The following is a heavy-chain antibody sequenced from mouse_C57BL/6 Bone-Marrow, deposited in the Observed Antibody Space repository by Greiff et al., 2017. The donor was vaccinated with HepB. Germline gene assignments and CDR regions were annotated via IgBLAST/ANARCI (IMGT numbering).Heavy chain of an antibody. CDR2: IWSDGST. CDR1: GFSLTSYG. CDR3: ARHPYGSSYGYYAMDY. Sequence: VHLVESGPGLVAPSQSLSITCTVSGFSLTSYGVHWVRQPPGKGLEWLVVIWSDGSTTYNSALKSRLSISKDNSKSQVFLKMNSLQTDDTAMYYCARHPYGSSYGYYAMDYWGQGTSVTVSS. V-gene: IGHV2-6-1*01. J-gene: IGHJ4*01. D-gene: IGHD1-1*01.